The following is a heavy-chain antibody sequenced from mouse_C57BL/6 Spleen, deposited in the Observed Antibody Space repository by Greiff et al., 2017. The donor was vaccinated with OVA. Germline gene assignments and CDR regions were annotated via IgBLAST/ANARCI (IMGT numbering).Heavy chain of an antibody. CDR3: ALNYGNFLYFDV. D-gene: IGHD2-1*01. Sequence: EVQLQQSGPELVKPGASVKISCKASGYTFTDYYMNWVKQSHGKSLEWIGDINPNNGGTSYNQKFKGKATLTVDKSSSTAYMELRSLTSEDSAVYYCALNYGNFLYFDVWGTGTTVTVSS. V-gene: IGHV1-26*01. CDR2: INPNNGGT. J-gene: IGHJ1*03. CDR1: GYTFTDYY.